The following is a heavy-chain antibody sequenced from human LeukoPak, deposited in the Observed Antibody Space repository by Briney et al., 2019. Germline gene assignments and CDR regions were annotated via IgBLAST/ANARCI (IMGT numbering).Heavy chain of an antibody. D-gene: IGHD1-26*01. CDR1: GFTFSTYW. J-gene: IGHJ4*02. CDR2: IKEDGSAE. Sequence: GGSLRLSCAASGFTFSTYWMAWVRQAPGKGLEWVANIKEDGSAEYYVDSVEGRFTISRDNAKNSLYLQMNSLRAEDTAVYYCARDIGDYWGQGTLVTVSS. V-gene: IGHV3-7*01. CDR3: ARDIGDY.